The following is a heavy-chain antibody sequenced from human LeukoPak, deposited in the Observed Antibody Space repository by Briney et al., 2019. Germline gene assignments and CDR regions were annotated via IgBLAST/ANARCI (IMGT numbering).Heavy chain of an antibody. CDR3: ARVVISYGIAAALIDY. V-gene: IGHV1-18*01. CDR2: ISAYNGNT. CDR1: GYTFTSYG. J-gene: IGHJ4*02. D-gene: IGHD6-13*01. Sequence: ASVKASCKASGYTFTSYGISWVRQAPGQGLEWMGWISAYNGNTNYAQKLQGRVTMTTDTSTSTAYMELRSLRSDDTAVYYCARVVISYGIAAALIDYWGQGTLVTVSS.